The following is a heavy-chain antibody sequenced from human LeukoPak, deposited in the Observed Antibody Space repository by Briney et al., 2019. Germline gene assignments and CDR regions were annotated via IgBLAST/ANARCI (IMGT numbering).Heavy chain of an antibody. CDR3: ATEYVRTHYFDW. J-gene: IGHJ4*02. V-gene: IGHV1-46*01. CDR2: INPSGGST. D-gene: IGHD3-16*01. Sequence: GASVKVSCKASGYTFTNYYMHWVRQAPGQGLEWMGIINPSGGSTNYAQKFQGRVTMTRDTSTSTVYMELSSLRSEDTAVYYCATEYVRTHYFDWWGQGTLVTVSS. CDR1: GYTFTNYY.